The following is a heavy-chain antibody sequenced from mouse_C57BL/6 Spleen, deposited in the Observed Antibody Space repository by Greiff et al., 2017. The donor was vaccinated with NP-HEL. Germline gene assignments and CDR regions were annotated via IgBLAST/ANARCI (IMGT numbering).Heavy chain of an antibody. CDR1: GFTFSDYG. J-gene: IGHJ2*01. V-gene: IGHV5-17*01. D-gene: IGHD1-2*01. Sequence: EVMLVESGGGLVKPGGSMKLSCAASGFTFSDYGMHWVRQAPEKGLEWVAYISSGSSTIYYADTVKGRVTISRDNAKNTLFLQMTSLRSEDTAMYYCARPGITTADYWGQGTTLTVSS. CDR2: ISSGSSTI. CDR3: ARPGITTADY.